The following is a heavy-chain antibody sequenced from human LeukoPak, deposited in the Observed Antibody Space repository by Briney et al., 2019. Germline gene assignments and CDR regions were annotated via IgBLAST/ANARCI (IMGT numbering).Heavy chain of an antibody. CDR2: ISYDGSNK. CDR3: AKEAEGGSTVTTT. V-gene: IGHV3-30*18. D-gene: IGHD4-17*01. Sequence: PGGSLRLSCAGSGFTFNTYGMHWVCQAPGKGLEWVSVISYDGSNKYYADSVKGRFTISRDNSKNTLYMQMNSLRAEDTAVYYCAKEAEGGSTVTTTSGQGTLVTVSS. CDR1: GFTFNTYG. J-gene: IGHJ5*02.